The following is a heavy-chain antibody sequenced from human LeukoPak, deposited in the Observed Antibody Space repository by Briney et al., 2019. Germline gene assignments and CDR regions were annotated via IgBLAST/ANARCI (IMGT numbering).Heavy chain of an antibody. D-gene: IGHD3-3*01. V-gene: IGHV3-30*18. CDR1: GFTFSSYG. Sequence: QPGRSLRLPCAASGFTFSSYGTHWVRQAPGKGLEWVAVISYDGSNKYYADSVKGRFTISRDNSKNTLYLQMNSLRAEDTAVYYCANLASGRDDAFDIWGQGTMVTVSS. CDR2: ISYDGSNK. J-gene: IGHJ3*02. CDR3: ANLASGRDDAFDI.